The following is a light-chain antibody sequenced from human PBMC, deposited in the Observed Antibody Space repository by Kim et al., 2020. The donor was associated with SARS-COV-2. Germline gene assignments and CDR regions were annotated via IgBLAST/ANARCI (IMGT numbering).Light chain of an antibody. CDR3: MQALQTPRT. J-gene: IGKJ2*02. V-gene: IGKV2-28*01. Sequence: EPASISCTSSQSLLHRNGKTYLDWYVQKPGQSPQLLISLASVRASGVPDRFSGDGAGTVFALQINGVEAEDIGVYYCMQALQTPRTFGQGTKLEIK. CDR2: LAS. CDR1: QSLLHRNGKTY.